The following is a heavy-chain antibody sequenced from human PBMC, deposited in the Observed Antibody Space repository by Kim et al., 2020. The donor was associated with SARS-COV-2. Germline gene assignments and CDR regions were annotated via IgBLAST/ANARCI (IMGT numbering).Heavy chain of an antibody. CDR3: AKDPRDTSGWNSNFYYYYGMDV. J-gene: IGHJ6*02. Sequence: GGSLRLSCAASGFTFSSYVMHWVRQAPGKGLEWVAFIWSDGSNKYHADSVKGRFTISRDNFKNTLYLQMNTLRAEDTALYYCAKDPRDTSGWNSNFYYYYGMDVWGQGTTVTVSS. CDR1: GFTFSSYV. D-gene: IGHD6-19*01. V-gene: IGHV3-30*02. CDR2: IWSDGSNK.